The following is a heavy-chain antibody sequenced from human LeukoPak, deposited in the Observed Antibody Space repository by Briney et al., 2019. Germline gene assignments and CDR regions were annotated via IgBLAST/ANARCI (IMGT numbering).Heavy chain of an antibody. CDR3: AREDRVAGTCPAY. Sequence: ASVKVSCKASGYIFTSYYMHWVRQAPGQGLEWMGIINPSGGGTSYAQKFQGRVTMTRDTSTSTVYMELSSLRSEDTAVYYCAREDRVAGTCPAYWGQGTLVTVSS. CDR2: INPSGGGT. J-gene: IGHJ4*02. D-gene: IGHD6-19*01. V-gene: IGHV1-46*01. CDR1: GYIFTSYY.